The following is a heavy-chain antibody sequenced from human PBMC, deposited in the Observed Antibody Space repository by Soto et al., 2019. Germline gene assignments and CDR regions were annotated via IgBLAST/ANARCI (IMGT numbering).Heavy chain of an antibody. CDR2: ITGSGGST. Sequence: GGSLRLSCAASGFTFSTYAMTWVRQAPGKGLEWVSGITGSGGSTFYADSVKGRFTISRDNSKNTLYLQMNSLRAEDTAVYYCAKVDYDILAGYSNPYYFDYWGQGTLVTVSS. V-gene: IGHV3-23*01. CDR3: AKVDYDILAGYSNPYYFDY. D-gene: IGHD3-9*01. J-gene: IGHJ4*02. CDR1: GFTFSTYA.